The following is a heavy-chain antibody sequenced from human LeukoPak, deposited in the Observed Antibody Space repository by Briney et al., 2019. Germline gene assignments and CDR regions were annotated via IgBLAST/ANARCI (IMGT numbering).Heavy chain of an antibody. CDR2: IYYSGST. J-gene: IGHJ6*03. CDR3: ARDGSSSGYYYYYYMDV. Sequence: PSETLSLTCTVSGGSISSGGYYWSWIRQHPGKGLEWIGYIYYSGSTYYNPSLKSRVTISVDTSKNQFSLKLSSVTAADTAVYYCARDGSSSGYYYYYYMDVWGKGTTVTVSS. CDR1: GGSISSGGYY. D-gene: IGHD1-26*01. V-gene: IGHV4-31*03.